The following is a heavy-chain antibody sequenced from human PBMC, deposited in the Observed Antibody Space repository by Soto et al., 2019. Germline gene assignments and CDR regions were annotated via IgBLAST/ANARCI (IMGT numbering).Heavy chain of an antibody. Sequence: GGSLRLSCAASGFTFSSYGMHWVRQAPGKGLEWVAVISYDGSNKYYADSVKGRFTISRDNSKNTLYLQMNSLRAEDTAVYYCAKDRHSGYAAELPRWGQGTLVPVSS. D-gene: IGHD5-12*01. J-gene: IGHJ4*02. CDR1: GFTFSSYG. V-gene: IGHV3-30*18. CDR2: ISYDGSNK. CDR3: AKDRHSGYAAELPR.